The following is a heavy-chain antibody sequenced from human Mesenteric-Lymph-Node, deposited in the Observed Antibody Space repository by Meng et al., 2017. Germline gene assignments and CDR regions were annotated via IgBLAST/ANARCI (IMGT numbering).Heavy chain of an antibody. CDR2: TYYRSKWYN. J-gene: IGHJ4*02. CDR3: ARDPAGYGKGYYFDY. Sequence: SQTLSLTCAISGDSVSSNSAAWNWIRQSPSGGLEWLGRTYYRSKWYNDYAVSVKSRITINPDTSKNQFSLKLSSVTAADTAVYYCARDPAGYGKGYYFDYWGQGTLVTVSS. V-gene: IGHV6-1*01. D-gene: IGHD4-17*01. CDR1: GDSVSSNSAA.